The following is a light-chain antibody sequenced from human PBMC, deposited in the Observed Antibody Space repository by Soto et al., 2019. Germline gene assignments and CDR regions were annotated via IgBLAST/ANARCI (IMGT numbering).Light chain of an antibody. CDR3: SSYAGSNNYV. J-gene: IGLJ1*01. CDR1: SSDVGAYDS. CDR2: EVS. Sequence: QSVLTQTPSASVSRGQSVTISCTGTSSDVGAYDSVSWYQHHPGKAPKALVYEVSKRPSGVPDRFSGSKSGNTASLTVSGLQAEDEADYYCSSYAGSNNYVFGTGTKVTVL. V-gene: IGLV2-8*01.